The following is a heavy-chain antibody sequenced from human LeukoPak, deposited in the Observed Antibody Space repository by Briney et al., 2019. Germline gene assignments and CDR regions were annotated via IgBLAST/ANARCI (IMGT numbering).Heavy chain of an antibody. J-gene: IGHJ4*02. D-gene: IGHD6-13*01. Sequence: SETLSLTCTVSGVSISSYYWSWIRQPPGKGLEWIGYIYYSGSTNYNPSLKSRVTISVDTSKNQFSLKLSSVTAADTAVYYCARHIGYGVDYWGQGTLVTVSS. V-gene: IGHV4-59*08. CDR1: GVSISSYY. CDR3: ARHIGYGVDY. CDR2: IYYSGST.